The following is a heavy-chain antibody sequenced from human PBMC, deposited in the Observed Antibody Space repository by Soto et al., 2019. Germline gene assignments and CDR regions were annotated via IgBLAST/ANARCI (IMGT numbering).Heavy chain of an antibody. V-gene: IGHV3-23*01. Sequence: EVQLLESGGGLVQPGGSLRLSCAASGFTFSSYTRNWVRQATGKGLEWVSGINSGGRTYYADSVKGRFTISRDDSKNTLYLQIISLRAEDTAVYYWAKDLRPDGVWDFDYWGQGTLVTVSS. J-gene: IGHJ4*02. CDR1: GFTFSSYT. CDR2: INSGGRT. CDR3: AKDLRPDGVWDFDY. D-gene: IGHD4-17*01.